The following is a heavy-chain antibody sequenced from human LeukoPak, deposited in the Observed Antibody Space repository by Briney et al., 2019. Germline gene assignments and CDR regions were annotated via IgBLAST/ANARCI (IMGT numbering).Heavy chain of an antibody. CDR2: IYPSDSDA. D-gene: IGHD3-9*01. J-gene: IGHJ4*02. Sequence: GESLKISCRGSGFSFTTYWIGWVRQMPGKGLEWMGMIYPSDSDARYGPSLQGHVTISADKSTSTAYLQWSSLKASDTAMYYCARLYYDILTGYYQYYFDYWGQGTLVTVSS. CDR1: GFSFTTYW. CDR3: ARLYYDILTGYYQYYFDY. V-gene: IGHV5-51*01.